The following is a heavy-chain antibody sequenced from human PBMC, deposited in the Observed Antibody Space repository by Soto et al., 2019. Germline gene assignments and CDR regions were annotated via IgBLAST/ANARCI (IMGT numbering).Heavy chain of an antibody. V-gene: IGHV3-66*01. CDR2: IYSGGST. CDR3: ASSRSVAGNDYYYYYMDV. CDR1: GFTVSSNY. Sequence: GGSLRLSCAASGFTVSSNYMSWVRQAPGKGLEWVSVIYSGGSTYYADSVKGRFTISRDNSKNTLYLQMNSLRAEDTAVYYCASSRSVAGNDYYYYYMDVWGKGTTVTVSS. J-gene: IGHJ6*03. D-gene: IGHD6-19*01.